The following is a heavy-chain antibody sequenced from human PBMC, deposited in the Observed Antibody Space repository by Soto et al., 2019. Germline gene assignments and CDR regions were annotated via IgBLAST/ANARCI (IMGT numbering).Heavy chain of an antibody. D-gene: IGHD5-12*01. CDR3: ARVRVDIVATLNSLLDA. V-gene: IGHV4-30-4*01. CDR1: GGSISSGDYY. Sequence: QVQLQESGPGLVKPSQTLSLTCTVSGGSISSGDYYWSWIRQPPGKGLEWIGYIYYSGSTYYNPSLKSRVSLSVDSSKIPFSLDRSYVTAADKDVYYCARVRVDIVATLNSLLDAWGQGTLVTVSS. J-gene: IGHJ5*02. CDR2: IYYSGST.